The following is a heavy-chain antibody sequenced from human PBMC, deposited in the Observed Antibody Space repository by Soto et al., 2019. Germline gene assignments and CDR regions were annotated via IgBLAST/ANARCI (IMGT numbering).Heavy chain of an antibody. Sequence: PSETLSLTCAVYGGSFSDYYWTWIRQSPGKGLEWIGEINPSGGFNYNPSLKSRVSISVATAKTQFSLKLTSVTAADTAVYYCARGRTYYYGSGSSALLYWGQGSLVTVS. V-gene: IGHV4-34*01. CDR2: INPSGGF. J-gene: IGHJ4*02. D-gene: IGHD3-10*01. CDR3: ARGRTYYYGSGSSALLY. CDR1: GGSFSDYY.